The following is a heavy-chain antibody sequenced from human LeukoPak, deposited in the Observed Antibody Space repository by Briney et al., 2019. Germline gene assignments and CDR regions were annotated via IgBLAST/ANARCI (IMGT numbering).Heavy chain of an antibody. CDR3: ARVLISRYFDRYYMDV. Sequence: ASVKVSCKASGYSFVGYGITWVRQAPGQGLEWMGCNPENGNTNYAQKVQGRVTMTADTSTSTSYMELRSLRSDDTAVYYCARVLISRYFDRYYMDVWGKGTTVTVSS. V-gene: IGHV1-18*01. J-gene: IGHJ6*03. D-gene: IGHD3-9*01. CDR1: GYSFVGYG. CDR2: NPENGNT.